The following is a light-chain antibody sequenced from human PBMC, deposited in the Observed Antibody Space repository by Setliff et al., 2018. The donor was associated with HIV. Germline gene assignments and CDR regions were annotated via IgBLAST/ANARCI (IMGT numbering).Light chain of an antibody. CDR3: QQYYSSPLT. V-gene: IGKV4-1*01. CDR2: WAS. Sequence: DIMMTQSPDSLAVSLGERATINCKSSQGVLYSSDNKNYLAWYQQKPGQPPNLLIYWASTRESGVPDRFSGSGSGTDFTLTISSLQAEDVAVYYCQQYYSSPLTFGGGTKVDIK. J-gene: IGKJ4*01. CDR1: QGVLYSSDNKNY.